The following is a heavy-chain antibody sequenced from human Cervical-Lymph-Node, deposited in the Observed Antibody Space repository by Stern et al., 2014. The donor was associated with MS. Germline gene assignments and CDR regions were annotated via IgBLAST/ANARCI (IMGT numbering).Heavy chain of an antibody. CDR2: LIPVFGTP. D-gene: IGHD4-17*01. J-gene: IGHJ5*01. CDR3: ARGTVTNCFDS. V-gene: IGHV1-69*01. CDR1: GGYFSSFA. Sequence: VQLVESGGEVRKPGSSVRVTCKTSGGYFSSFAITWVRQAPGQGLEWMGGLIPVFGTPNYAQKFQDRVTITADASTRTAYMDMSSLRSEDTAVYYCARGTVTNCFDSWGQGTLVTVSS.